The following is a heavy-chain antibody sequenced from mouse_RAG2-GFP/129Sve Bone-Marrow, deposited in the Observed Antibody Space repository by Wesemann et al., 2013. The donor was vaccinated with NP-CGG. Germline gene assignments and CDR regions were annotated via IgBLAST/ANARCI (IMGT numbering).Heavy chain of an antibody. V-gene: IGHV5-17*02. D-gene: IGHD1-3*01. CDR2: SSGSSTI. CDR3: ARWEWDYFDY. J-gene: IGHJ2*01. Sequence: SSGSSTIYYADTVKGRFTISRDNPKNTLFLQMTSLRSEDTAMYYCARWEWDYFDYWGQGTTLTVSS.